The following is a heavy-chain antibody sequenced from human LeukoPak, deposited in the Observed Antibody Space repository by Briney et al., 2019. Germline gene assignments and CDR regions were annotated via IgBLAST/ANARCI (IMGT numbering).Heavy chain of an antibody. V-gene: IGHV1-69*05. Sequence: ASVKVSCKASGGTFSSYAISWVRQAPGQGLEWMGRIIPIFGTANYAQKFQGRVTITTDESTSTAYMELSSLRSEETAVYYCASGTYYDFWSGYSNDAFDIWGQGTMVTVSS. CDR1: GGTFSSYA. CDR2: IIPIFGTA. CDR3: ASGTYYDFWSGYSNDAFDI. J-gene: IGHJ3*02. D-gene: IGHD3-3*01.